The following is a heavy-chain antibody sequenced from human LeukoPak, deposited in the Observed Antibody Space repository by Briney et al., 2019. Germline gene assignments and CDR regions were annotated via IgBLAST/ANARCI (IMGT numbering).Heavy chain of an antibody. J-gene: IGHJ4*02. Sequence: PGGSLRLSCAASGFTFSSYAMHWVRQAPGKGLEWVAVISYDGSNKYYADPVKGRFTISRDNSKNTLYLQMNSLRAEDTAVYYCARGVQLTFDYWGQGTLVTVSS. CDR3: ARGVQLTFDY. CDR1: GFTFSSYA. CDR2: ISYDGSNK. D-gene: IGHD5-18*01. V-gene: IGHV3-30*04.